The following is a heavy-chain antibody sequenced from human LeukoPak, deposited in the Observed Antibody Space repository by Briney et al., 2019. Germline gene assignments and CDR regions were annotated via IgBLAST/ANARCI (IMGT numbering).Heavy chain of an antibody. D-gene: IGHD5-18*01. CDR3: AKGLKTAVVPYKGYDYYMEV. J-gene: IGHJ6*03. Sequence: PRGSLRLSFSASGFTFRYYAMGWVRQAPGEGLEWVTTINDRGIATYYADSVKGRFTNSSDNSKYTLSLQLRSLRAEDYAIYCCAKGLKTAVVPYKGYDYYMEVSGKGNT. CDR2: INDRGIAT. CDR1: GFTFRYYA. V-gene: IGHV3-23*01.